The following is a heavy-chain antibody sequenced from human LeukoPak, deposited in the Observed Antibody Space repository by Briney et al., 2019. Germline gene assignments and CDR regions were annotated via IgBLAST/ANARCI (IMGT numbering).Heavy chain of an antibody. CDR2: IRYDGSNK. V-gene: IGHV3-30*02. D-gene: IGHD3-3*01. Sequence: PGGSLRLSCAASGFTFSSYGMHWVRQAPGKGLEWVAFIRYDGSNKYYADSVKGRFTISRDNSKNTLYLQMNSLRAEDTAVYYCAKASFYYDFWSGPFASWGQGSLVVVSS. CDR1: GFTFSSYG. J-gene: IGHJ4*02. CDR3: AKASFYYDFWSGPFAS.